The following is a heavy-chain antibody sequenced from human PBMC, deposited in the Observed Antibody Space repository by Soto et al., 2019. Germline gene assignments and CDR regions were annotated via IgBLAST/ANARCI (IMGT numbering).Heavy chain of an antibody. CDR1: GYTFTSYD. Sequence: QVQLVQSGAEVKKPGASVKVSCKASGYTFTSYDINWVRQATGQGLEWMGWMNPNSGNTGYAQKFQGRVTMXXXTXXSTAYMELSSLRSEDTAVYYCAGERSAAGTGWFDPWGQGTRVTVSS. D-gene: IGHD6-13*01. V-gene: IGHV1-8*01. CDR2: MNPNSGNT. J-gene: IGHJ5*02. CDR3: AGERSAAGTGWFDP.